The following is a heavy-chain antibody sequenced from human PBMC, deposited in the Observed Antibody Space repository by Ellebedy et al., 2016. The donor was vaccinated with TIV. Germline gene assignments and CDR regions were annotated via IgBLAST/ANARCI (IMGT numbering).Heavy chain of an antibody. D-gene: IGHD6-19*01. Sequence: GESLKISCAASGFTFSDYSMSWIRQAPGKGLEWVSRISLSVNTMYYADSVKGRFTISRDNANSSLFLEMNSLRAEDTAVYYCARGVGSGWYRHYYGMDVWGQGTTVTVSS. CDR1: GFTFSDYS. CDR3: ARGVGSGWYRHYYGMDV. CDR2: ISLSVNTM. V-gene: IGHV3-11*04. J-gene: IGHJ6*02.